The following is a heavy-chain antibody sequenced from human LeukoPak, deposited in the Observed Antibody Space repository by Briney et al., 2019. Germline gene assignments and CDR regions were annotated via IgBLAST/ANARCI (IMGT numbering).Heavy chain of an antibody. D-gene: IGHD3-22*01. J-gene: IGHJ4*02. Sequence: PGGSLRLSCAASGFTSSSYWMSWVRQAPGKGLEWVANIKQDGSEKYYVDSVKGRFTISRDNAKNSLYLQMNSLRAEDTAVYYCARDVVYYDSSGYYYPFWNYWGQGTLVTVSS. V-gene: IGHV3-7*01. CDR1: GFTSSSYW. CDR2: IKQDGSEK. CDR3: ARDVVYYDSSGYYYPFWNY.